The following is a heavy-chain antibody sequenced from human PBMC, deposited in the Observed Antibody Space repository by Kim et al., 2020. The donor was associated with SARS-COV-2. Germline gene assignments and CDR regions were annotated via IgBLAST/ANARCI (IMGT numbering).Heavy chain of an antibody. CDR2: INQDGREK. D-gene: IGHD1-7*01. J-gene: IGHJ4*02. CDR3: ARGAQTGTVDY. CDR1: GFTFSSHW. V-gene: IGHV3-7*03. Sequence: GGSLRLSCAASGFTFSSHWMSWVRQAPGKGLEWGANINQDGREKYYVDSVKGRFTISRDNAKNSLYLQMNSLRAEDTAVYYCARGAQTGTVDYWGQGTLV.